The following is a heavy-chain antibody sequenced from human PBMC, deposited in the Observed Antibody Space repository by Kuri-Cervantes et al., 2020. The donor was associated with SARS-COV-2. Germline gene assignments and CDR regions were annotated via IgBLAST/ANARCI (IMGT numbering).Heavy chain of an antibody. CDR2: IYHSGST. CDR3: ARVHARGWFDP. V-gene: IGHV4-59*11. Sequence: SETLSLTCTVSGGSISSHYWSWIRQPPGKGLEWIGYIYHSGSTYYNPSLKSRVTISVDRSKNQFSLKLSSVTAADTAVYYCARVHARGWFDPWGQGTLVTVSS. D-gene: IGHD6-6*01. CDR1: GGSISSHY. J-gene: IGHJ5*02.